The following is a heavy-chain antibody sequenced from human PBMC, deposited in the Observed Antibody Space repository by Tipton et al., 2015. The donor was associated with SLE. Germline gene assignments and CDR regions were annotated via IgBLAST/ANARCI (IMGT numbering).Heavy chain of an antibody. CDR2: IYPGDSDT. D-gene: IGHD3-22*01. V-gene: IGHV5-51*01. CDR3: SRRFSDSSGYKYFFDY. Sequence: VQLVQSGAEVKKPGESLKISCKGSGYIFTTHWIGWVRQMPGKGLEWMGIIYPGDSDTRYSPSFRGQVIISTDKSISTAYLQWSSLKASDTAMYYCSRRFSDSSGYKYFFDYWGQGTQVTVSS. J-gene: IGHJ4*02. CDR1: GYIFTTHW.